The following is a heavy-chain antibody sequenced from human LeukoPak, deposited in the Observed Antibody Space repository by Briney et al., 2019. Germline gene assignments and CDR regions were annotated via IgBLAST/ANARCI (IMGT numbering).Heavy chain of an antibody. CDR3: ARFYSGPSGWFVLWYFDL. J-gene: IGHJ2*01. CDR1: GGSVSSYY. V-gene: IGHV4-4*09. CDR2: IYNSENT. D-gene: IGHD6-19*01. Sequence: SETLSLTCTVSGGSVSSYYWSWIRQPPGKGLEWIGYIYNSENTKYNSSLESRVTMSVDTSKNRFFLILSSVTAADTAVYYCARFYSGPSGWFVLWYFDLWGRGTLVTVSS.